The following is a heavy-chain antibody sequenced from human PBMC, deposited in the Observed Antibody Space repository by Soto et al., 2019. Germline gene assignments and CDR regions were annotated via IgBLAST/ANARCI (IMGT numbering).Heavy chain of an antibody. Sequence: SETLSLTCTVSGGSISSYYWSWIRQPPGKGLEWIGYFYYSGSTNYNPSLKSRVTISVDTSKNQFSLKLSSVTAADTAVYYCAREGCSGGSCYYYYYYGMDVWGQGTTVTVSS. CDR1: GGSISSYY. V-gene: IGHV4-59*01. CDR2: FYYSGST. J-gene: IGHJ6*02. D-gene: IGHD2-15*01. CDR3: AREGCSGGSCYYYYYYGMDV.